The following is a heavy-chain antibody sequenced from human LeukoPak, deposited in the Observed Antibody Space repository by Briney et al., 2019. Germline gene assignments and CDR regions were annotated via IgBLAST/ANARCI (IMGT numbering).Heavy chain of an antibody. CDR3: ASLPTYYDFWSGYYLSWFDP. CDR2: IKQDVSGK. Sequence: GGSLRLSCAASGFTVSSYTISSVRQAPRKGLEWVANIKQDVSGKCYVDSVKGRFTISRDNAKNALYLQMNSLRAEDTAVYYCASLPTYYDFWSGYYLSWFDPWGQGTLVTVSS. J-gene: IGHJ5*02. V-gene: IGHV3-7*01. CDR1: GFTVSSYT. D-gene: IGHD3-3*01.